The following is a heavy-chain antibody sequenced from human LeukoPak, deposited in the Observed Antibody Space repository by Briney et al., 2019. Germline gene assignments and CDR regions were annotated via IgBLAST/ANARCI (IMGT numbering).Heavy chain of an antibody. CDR2: ISSSSSYI. D-gene: IGHD1-26*01. CDR3: ARDRGSYYPHYYFDY. J-gene: IGHJ4*02. Sequence: GGSLRLSCVASGFTFSNSGMSWVRQAPGKGLEWVSSISSSSSYIYYADSVKGRFTISRDNAKNSLYLQMNSLRAEDTAVYYCARDRGSYYPHYYFDYWGQGTLVTVSS. V-gene: IGHV3-21*01. CDR1: GFTFSNSG.